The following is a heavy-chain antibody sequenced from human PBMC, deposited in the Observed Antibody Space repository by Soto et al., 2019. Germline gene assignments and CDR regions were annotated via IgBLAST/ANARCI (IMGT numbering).Heavy chain of an antibody. J-gene: IGHJ4*02. CDR1: GCSISSGDYS. D-gene: IGHD3-22*01. CDR3: ARAADLFYDTSGYYRAVFDY. Sequence: SEALSLHCAVSGCSISSGDYSWSWVRQPPGKGLEWIGYIYHSGSTYFNPSLKSRVAMSVDGSKNQFALRLISVTAADTAVYYCARAADLFYDTSGYYRAVFDYWGQGIPVTVS. V-gene: IGHV4-30-2*01. CDR2: IYHSGST.